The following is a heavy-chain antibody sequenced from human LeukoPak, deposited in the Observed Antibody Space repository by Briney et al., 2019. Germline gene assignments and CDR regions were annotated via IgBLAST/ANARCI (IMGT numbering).Heavy chain of an antibody. CDR1: GGSISSGGYY. J-gene: IGHJ4*02. V-gene: IGHV4-31*03. CDR2: IYYSGST. CDR3: ASRFDGSGSFVY. D-gene: IGHD3-10*01. Sequence: SQTLSLTCTVSGGSISSGGYYWSWIRQHPGKGLEWIGYIYYSGSTTYNPSLKSRVTISVDKSKNQFSLRLTSVTAADTAVYYCASRFDGSGSFVYWGQGALVTVSS.